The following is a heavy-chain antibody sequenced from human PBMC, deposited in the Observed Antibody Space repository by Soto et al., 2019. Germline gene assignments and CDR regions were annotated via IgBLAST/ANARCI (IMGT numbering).Heavy chain of an antibody. Sequence: QVQLVESGGGLVKPGGALRLSCEDSGFTFSGYYMTWIRQAPGKGLEWISYFSSSGYTIRYADSVEGRFTVSRDDAKKTLYLQMNSRRAEDTAVYYCATGRGGLSEDWGPGTLITVSS. V-gene: IGHV3-11*01. J-gene: IGHJ4*02. CDR2: FSSSGYTI. CDR3: ATGRGGLSED. CDR1: GFTFSGYY. D-gene: IGHD3-3*01.